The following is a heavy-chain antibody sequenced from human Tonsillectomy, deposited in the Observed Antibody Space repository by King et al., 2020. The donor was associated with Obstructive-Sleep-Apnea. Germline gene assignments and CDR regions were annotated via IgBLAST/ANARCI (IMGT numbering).Heavy chain of an antibody. V-gene: IGHV3-30*04. Sequence: QLVQSGGGVVQPGRSLRLSCAVSGFTFRSHAMHWVRQAPGKGLEWVAVIVYDGRNKHYADSVKGRFIISRDNSKSTLYLQMNSLRAEDTAVYYCARDGGYSGYDPTRDYYYGMDVWGQGTPVTVSS. CDR1: GFTFRSHA. J-gene: IGHJ6*02. D-gene: IGHD5-12*01. CDR2: IVYDGRNK. CDR3: ARDGGYSGYDPTRDYYYGMDV.